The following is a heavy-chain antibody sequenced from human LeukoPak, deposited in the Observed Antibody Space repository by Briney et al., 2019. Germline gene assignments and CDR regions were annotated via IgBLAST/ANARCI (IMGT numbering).Heavy chain of an antibody. Sequence: GGSLRLSCAASGFTFSSYSMNWVRQAPGKGLEWVSSISSSSSYIYYADSVKGRFTISRDNAKNSLYLQMNSLRAEDTALYYCAKDSRRGGFGELLSYYFDYWGQGTLVTVSS. CDR3: AKDSRRGGFGELLSYYFDY. D-gene: IGHD3-10*01. V-gene: IGHV3-21*04. CDR2: ISSSSSYI. J-gene: IGHJ4*02. CDR1: GFTFSSYS.